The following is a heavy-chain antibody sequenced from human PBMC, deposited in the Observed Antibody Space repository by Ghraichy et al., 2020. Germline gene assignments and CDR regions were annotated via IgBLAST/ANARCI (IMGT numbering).Heavy chain of an antibody. CDR3: ARGPPLYSSSWYLYIDYYYYYMDV. CDR2: IYYSGST. J-gene: IGHJ6*03. Sequence: SETLSLTCTVSGGSISSYYWSWIRQPPGKGLEWIGYIYYSGSTNYNPSLKSRVTISVDTSKNQFSLKLSSVTAADTAVYYCARGPPLYSSSWYLYIDYYYYYMDVWGKGTTVTVSS. V-gene: IGHV4-59*01. D-gene: IGHD6-13*01. CDR1: GGSISSYY.